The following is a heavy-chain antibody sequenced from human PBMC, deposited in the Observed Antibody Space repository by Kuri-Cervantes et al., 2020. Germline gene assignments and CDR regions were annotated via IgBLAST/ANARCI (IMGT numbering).Heavy chain of an antibody. CDR3: ARDFDSSGYYANSGY. Sequence: GGSLRLSCAASGFTFSDYYMSWIRQAPGKGLEWVSYISSSGSTIYYADSVKGRFTISRDTSKNTLYLQMESLRAEDSAVYYCARDFDSSGYYANSGYWGQGILVTVSS. CDR1: GFTFSDYY. CDR2: ISSSGSTI. V-gene: IGHV3-11*04. D-gene: IGHD3-22*01. J-gene: IGHJ4*02.